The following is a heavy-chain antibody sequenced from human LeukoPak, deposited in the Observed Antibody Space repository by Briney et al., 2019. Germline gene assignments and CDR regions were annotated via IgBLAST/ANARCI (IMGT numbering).Heavy chain of an antibody. J-gene: IGHJ6*02. CDR2: VYSGGST. CDR3: ARGLGYVSGTYYYYYGMDV. Sequence: PGGSLRLSCAASGITVSNNYMSWVRQAPGKGLEWVSVVYSGGSTYNADFVKGRFTISRDNSKNTLYLQMNSLRAEDTAVYYCARGLGYVSGTYYYYYGMDVWGQGTTVTVSS. D-gene: IGHD3-22*01. CDR1: GITVSNNY. V-gene: IGHV3-53*01.